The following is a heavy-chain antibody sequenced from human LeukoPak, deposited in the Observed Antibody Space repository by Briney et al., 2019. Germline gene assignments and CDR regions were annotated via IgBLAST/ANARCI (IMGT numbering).Heavy chain of an antibody. CDR3: ARAISSSWRNYYYGMDV. V-gene: IGHV3-7*03. D-gene: IGHD6-13*01. J-gene: IGHJ6*02. CDR1: GFTFSSYW. CDR2: IKQDGSEK. Sequence: PGGSLRLSCAASGFTFSSYWMSWVRQAPGKGLEWVANIKQDGSEKYYVDSVKGRFTISRDNAKNSLYLQMNSLRAEDTAVYYCARAISSSWRNYYYGMDVWGQGTTVTVSS.